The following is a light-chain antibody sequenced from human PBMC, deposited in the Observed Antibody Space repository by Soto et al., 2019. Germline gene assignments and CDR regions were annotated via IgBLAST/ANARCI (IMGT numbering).Light chain of an antibody. J-gene: IGLJ2*01. CDR3: ETWATNIRV. CDR1: SGHNSYI. CDR2: LEGSGSY. V-gene: IGLV4-60*03. Sequence: QSVLTQSSSASASLGSSVKLTCTLSSGHNSYIIAWHQHQPGKAPRYLMKLEGSGSYNKGSGIPDRFSGSSSGADRFLTISNLQSDDEADYYCETWATNIRVFGGGTQLTVL.